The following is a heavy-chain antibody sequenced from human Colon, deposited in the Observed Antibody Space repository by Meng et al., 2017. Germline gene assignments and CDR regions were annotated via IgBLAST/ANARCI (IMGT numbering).Heavy chain of an antibody. CDR1: GFTFSNAY. CDR2: IKIKTDGGTT. V-gene: IGHV3-15*01. J-gene: IGHJ4*02. D-gene: IGHD4-23*01. CDR3: TTDGRYGGTLDY. Sequence: GESLKISCAASGFTFSNAYMRWVRQAPGKGLEWVGRIKIKTDGGTTDYAAPVTGRFSISRDDSKNTLYLQMNSLKTEDTAVYYCTTDGRYGGTLDYWGQGTLVTVSS.